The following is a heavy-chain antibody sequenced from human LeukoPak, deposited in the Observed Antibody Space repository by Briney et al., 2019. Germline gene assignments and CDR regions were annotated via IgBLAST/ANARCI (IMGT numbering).Heavy chain of an antibody. D-gene: IGHD6-19*01. J-gene: IGHJ5*02. CDR3: AHRQEYRRDWSVGWSDP. CDR2: IYWDDDK. CDR1: GFSLRTSGVG. Sequence: SGPTLVNPTQTLTLTCTFSGFSLRTSGVGLGWIRQPPGKALEWLAHIYWDDDKRYSPSLKSRLTITKDTSKNQVVLTMTNMDPVDTATYYCAHRQEYRRDWSVGWSDPWGQGTLVTVSS. V-gene: IGHV2-5*02.